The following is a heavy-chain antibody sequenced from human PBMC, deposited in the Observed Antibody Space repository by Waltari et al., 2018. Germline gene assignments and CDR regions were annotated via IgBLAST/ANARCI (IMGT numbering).Heavy chain of an antibody. CDR1: GFTFSSYA. CDR2: ISYDGSNK. V-gene: IGHV3-30-3*01. D-gene: IGHD1-26*01. J-gene: IGHJ4*02. CDR3: ARDPYIVGAPWELDY. Sequence: QVQLVESGGGVVQPGRSLRLSCAASGFTFSSYAMHWVRQAPGQGLEWVAVISYDGSNKYYADSVKGRFTISRDNSKNTLYLQMNSLRAEDTAVYYCARDPYIVGAPWELDYWGQGTLVTVSS.